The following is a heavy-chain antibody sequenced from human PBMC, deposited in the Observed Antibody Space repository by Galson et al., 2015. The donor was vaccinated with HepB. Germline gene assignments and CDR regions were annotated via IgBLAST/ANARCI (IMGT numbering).Heavy chain of an antibody. CDR1: GFTFSSYT. J-gene: IGHJ6*02. Sequence: SLRLSCAASGFTFSSYTMNWVRQAPGKGLECVSSISSSSKYIYYADSVKGRFTISRDNAKNSLSLQMNSLRGEDTAVYFCARVEGYCSSSNCYSRKDYYYGMDVWGQGTTVTVSS. V-gene: IGHV3-21*01. D-gene: IGHD2-2*02. CDR3: ARVEGYCSSSNCYSRKDYYYGMDV. CDR2: ISSSSKYI.